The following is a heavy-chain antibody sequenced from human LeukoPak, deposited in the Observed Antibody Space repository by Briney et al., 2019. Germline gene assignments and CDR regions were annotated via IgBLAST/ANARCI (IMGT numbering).Heavy chain of an antibody. Sequence: SETVSLTCTASGGTISTYYWNWIRQPPGKGLEGMGCIYNSGGTKYNPSLKSRDTISVDPYKNQYSLELNFMTAADTAVYYCASSRPDSSVSYSYPVDYWGQGTLVTVSS. CDR3: ASSRPDSSVSYSYPVDY. CDR1: GGTISTYY. V-gene: IGHV4-59*01. J-gene: IGHJ4*02. CDR2: IYNSGGT. D-gene: IGHD6-19*01.